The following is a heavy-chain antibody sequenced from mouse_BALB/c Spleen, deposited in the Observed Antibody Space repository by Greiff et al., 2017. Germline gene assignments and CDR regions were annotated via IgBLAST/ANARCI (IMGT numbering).Heavy chain of an antibody. D-gene: IGHD2-2*01. V-gene: IGHV1-69*02. CDR1: GYTFTSYW. J-gene: IGHJ3*01. CDR3: TREKGYDWFAY. Sequence: QVQLQQPGAELVRPGASVKLSCKASGYTFTSYWINWVKQRPGQGLEWIGNIYPSDSYTNYNQKFKDKATLTVDKSSSTAYMQLSSPTSEDSAVYYCTREKGYDWFAYWGQGTLVTVSA. CDR2: IYPSDSYT.